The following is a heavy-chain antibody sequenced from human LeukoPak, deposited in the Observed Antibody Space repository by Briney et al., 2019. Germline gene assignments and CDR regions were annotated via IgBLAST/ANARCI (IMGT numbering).Heavy chain of an antibody. V-gene: IGHV3-48*03. D-gene: IGHD4-17*01. J-gene: IGHJ4*02. CDR3: ARYGDRGFDF. Sequence: GGSLRLSCAASGFTFSSYAMSWVRQAPGKGLEWVSYISSSGRTIYYADSVKGRFIISRDNAKNSLYLQMNSLRAEDTAVYYCARYGDRGFDFWGQGTRVTVSS. CDR1: GFTFSSYA. CDR2: ISSSGRTI.